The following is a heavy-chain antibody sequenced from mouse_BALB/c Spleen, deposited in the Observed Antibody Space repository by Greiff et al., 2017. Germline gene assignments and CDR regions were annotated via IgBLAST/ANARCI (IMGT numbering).Heavy chain of an antibody. CDR2: INPSTGYT. D-gene: IGHD2-1*01. Sequence: VMLVESGAELAKPGASVKMSCKASGYTFTSYWMHWVKQRPGQGLEWIGYINPSTGYTEYNQKFKDKATLTADKSSSTAYMQLSSLTSEDSAVYYCARKRDYGNYLDYWGQGTSVTVSS. V-gene: IGHV1-7*01. CDR3: ARKRDYGNYLDY. CDR1: GYTFTSYW. J-gene: IGHJ4*01.